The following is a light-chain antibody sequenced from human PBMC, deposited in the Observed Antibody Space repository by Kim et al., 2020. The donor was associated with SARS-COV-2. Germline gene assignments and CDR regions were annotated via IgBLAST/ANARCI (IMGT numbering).Light chain of an antibody. V-gene: IGKV3D-20*02. CDR2: DIS. CDR3: QQHEDAPLT. Sequence: SPGERVTLSCRSSQTITRTYLAWYQQRPGQAPRLLIHDISRRATGIPDRFSGSGSGRDFTLTIGRLEPEDSAVYYCQQHEDAPLTFGGGTKVDIK. CDR1: QTITRTY. J-gene: IGKJ4*01.